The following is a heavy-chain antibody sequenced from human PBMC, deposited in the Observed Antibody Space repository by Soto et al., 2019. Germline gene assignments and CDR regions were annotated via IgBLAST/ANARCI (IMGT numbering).Heavy chain of an antibody. J-gene: IGHJ4*02. Sequence: SETLSLTCTVSGGSISSYYWSWIRQPPGKGLEWIGYIYYSGSTNYNPSLKSRVTISVDTSKNQFSLKLSSVTAADTAVYYCARGGSSSWYIFDYWGQETLVTVSS. CDR2: IYYSGST. D-gene: IGHD6-13*01. CDR1: GGSISSYY. V-gene: IGHV4-59*08. CDR3: ARGGSSSWYIFDY.